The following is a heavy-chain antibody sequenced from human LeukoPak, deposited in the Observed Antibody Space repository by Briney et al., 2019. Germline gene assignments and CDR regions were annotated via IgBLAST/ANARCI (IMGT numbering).Heavy chain of an antibody. CDR1: GFTFSRFG. CDR3: ARGGVLDV. D-gene: IGHD3-16*01. V-gene: IGHV3-48*01. J-gene: IGHJ6*04. Sequence: GGSLRLSCAASGFTFSRFGMNWVRQAPGKGLEWISYISSSSSAMYYADSVKGRFTISRDNAKNSLYLQMSNLRAEDTAVYFWARGGVLDVGGKGATVTVSS. CDR2: ISSSSSAM.